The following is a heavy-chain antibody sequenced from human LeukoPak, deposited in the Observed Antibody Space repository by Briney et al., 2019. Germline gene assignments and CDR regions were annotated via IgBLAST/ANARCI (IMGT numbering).Heavy chain of an antibody. Sequence: AASVKVSCKASGGTFSSYTISWVRQAPGQGLEWMGRIIPILGIANYAQKFQGRVTISADKSTSTAYMELSSLRSEDTAVYYCAVVGYCSGGSCPPYWGQGTLVTVPS. CDR2: IIPILGIA. CDR3: AVVGYCSGGSCPPY. CDR1: GGTFSSYT. V-gene: IGHV1-69*02. J-gene: IGHJ4*02. D-gene: IGHD2-15*01.